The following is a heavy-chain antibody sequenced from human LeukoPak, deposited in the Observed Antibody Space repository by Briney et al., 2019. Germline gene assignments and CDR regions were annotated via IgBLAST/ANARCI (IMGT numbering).Heavy chain of an antibody. V-gene: IGHV4-61*01. J-gene: IGHJ4*02. CDR2: IYDSGRT. CDR1: GGSVSSGSYF. CDR3: ARDRLGGYSYVY. Sequence: SETLSLTCTVSGGSVSSGSYFWTWIRQSPGKRLEYVGYIYDSGRTNYTPSLKSRVTISKDTSKNQFSLKLSSVTAADTAVYYCARDRLGGYSYVYWGQGSLVTVS. D-gene: IGHD5-12*01.